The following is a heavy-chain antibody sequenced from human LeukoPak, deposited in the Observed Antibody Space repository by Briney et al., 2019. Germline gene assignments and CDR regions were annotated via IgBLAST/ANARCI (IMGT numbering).Heavy chain of an antibody. Sequence: ASVKVSCKASGYTFTGYYMHWVRQAPGQGLEWMGWINPNSGGTNYAQKFQGRVTMTRDTAISTAYMELSRLRADDTAVYYCARDRWSRSSSFVPLWYFDLWGRGTLVTVSS. CDR2: INPNSGGT. J-gene: IGHJ2*01. V-gene: IGHV1-2*02. CDR1: GYTFTGYY. CDR3: ARDRWSRSSSFVPLWYFDL. D-gene: IGHD6-6*01.